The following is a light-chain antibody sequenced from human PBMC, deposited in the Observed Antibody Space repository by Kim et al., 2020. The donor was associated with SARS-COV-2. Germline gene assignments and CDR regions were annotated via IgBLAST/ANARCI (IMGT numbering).Light chain of an antibody. Sequence: EIVLTQSPGTLSLSPGKRATLSCRASQSVSGSYLAWYQQKPGQAPRLLIHGASSRATGIPDRFSGSGSGTDFTLTISRLEPEDFVVYYCQQYGSSPWTFGQGTKVDIK. CDR3: QQYGSSPWT. J-gene: IGKJ1*01. V-gene: IGKV3-20*01. CDR1: QSVSGSY. CDR2: GAS.